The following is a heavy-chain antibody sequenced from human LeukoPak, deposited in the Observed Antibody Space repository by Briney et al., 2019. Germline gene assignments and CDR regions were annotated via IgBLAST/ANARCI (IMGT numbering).Heavy chain of an antibody. CDR2: IYTGGST. V-gene: IGHV4-61*02. D-gene: IGHD4-17*01. J-gene: IGHJ3*02. Sequence: SETLSLTCTVSGGSISSGSYYWSWIRQAAGKGVEWIGRIYTGGSTNYNPSLKSRVTISVDTSKNQFSLKLSSVTAADTAVYYCARHGLRGFYDAFDIWGQGTMVTVSS. CDR1: GGSISSGSYY. CDR3: ARHGLRGFYDAFDI.